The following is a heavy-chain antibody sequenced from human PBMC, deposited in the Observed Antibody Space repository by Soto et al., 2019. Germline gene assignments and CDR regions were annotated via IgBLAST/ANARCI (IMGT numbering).Heavy chain of an antibody. CDR3: ARALLDYSWGSYRYHYFDY. J-gene: IGHJ4*02. Sequence: QVQLVQSGAEVKKPGASVKVSCKASGYTFTSYGISWLRQAPGQGLEWMGWISAYNANTNYAQKLHGRVTMTTETSTSTDDMDLSSLRSDDTAVYYCARALLDYSWGSYRYHYFDYWGQGTLVT. CDR2: ISAYNANT. CDR1: GYTFTSYG. D-gene: IGHD3-16*02. V-gene: IGHV1-18*01.